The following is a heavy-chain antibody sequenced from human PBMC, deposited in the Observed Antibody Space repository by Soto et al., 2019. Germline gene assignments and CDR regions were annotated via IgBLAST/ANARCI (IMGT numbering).Heavy chain of an antibody. V-gene: IGHV1-69*06. CDR1: GGTFSSYA. CDR3: ARLKMATIPGPLDY. CDR2: IIPIFGTA. J-gene: IGHJ4*02. Sequence: SVKVSCKASGGTFSSYAISWVRQAPGQGLEWMGGIIPIFGTANYAQKFQGRVTITADKSTSTAYMELSSLRSEDTAVYYCARLKMATIPGPLDYWGQGTLVTISS. D-gene: IGHD5-12*01.